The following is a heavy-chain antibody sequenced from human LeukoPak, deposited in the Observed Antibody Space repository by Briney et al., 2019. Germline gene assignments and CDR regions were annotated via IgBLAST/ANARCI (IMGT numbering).Heavy chain of an antibody. V-gene: IGHV1-46*01. CDR1: GYTFTSYY. CDR2: INPSGGST. CDR3: ARDLPYSSSRGSYFDY. Sequence: ASVEVSCKASGYTFTSYYIHWVRQAPGQGLEWMGIINPSGGSTKYAQKFQGRVTMTRDTSTSTVYMELSSLRSEDTAVYYCARDLPYSSSRGSYFDYWGQGTLVTVSS. J-gene: IGHJ4*02. D-gene: IGHD6-13*01.